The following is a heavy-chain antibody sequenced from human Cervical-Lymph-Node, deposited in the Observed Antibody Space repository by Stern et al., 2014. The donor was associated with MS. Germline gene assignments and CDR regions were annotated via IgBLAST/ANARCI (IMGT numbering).Heavy chain of an antibody. Sequence: VQLVESGAEVKKPGSSVKVSCKASGGTFSSYAISWVRQAPGQGLEWMGGIMPIFGTANYAQKVQGRVTITADESTSTAYMELSSMRSEDTAVYYCARGELKEGLVRGMDVWGQGTTVTVSS. D-gene: IGHD1-26*01. CDR1: GGTFSSYA. V-gene: IGHV1-69*01. J-gene: IGHJ6*02. CDR2: IMPIFGTA. CDR3: ARGELKEGLVRGMDV.